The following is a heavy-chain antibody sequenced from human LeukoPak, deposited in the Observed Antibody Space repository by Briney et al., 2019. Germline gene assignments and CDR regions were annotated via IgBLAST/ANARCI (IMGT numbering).Heavy chain of an antibody. CDR2: MSGIGGLV. D-gene: IGHD4/OR15-4a*01. Sequence: PGGSLRLSCAASGFTFTDYTLNWVRQAPGKGLEWVSSMSGIGGLVHYADSVKGRFTISRDNARSSLFLQMTSLRAEDTAVYFCARDDYSDSPTYYNGMDVWGQGTAVTVSS. J-gene: IGHJ6*02. V-gene: IGHV3-21*01. CDR3: ARDDYSDSPTYYNGMDV. CDR1: GFTFTDYT.